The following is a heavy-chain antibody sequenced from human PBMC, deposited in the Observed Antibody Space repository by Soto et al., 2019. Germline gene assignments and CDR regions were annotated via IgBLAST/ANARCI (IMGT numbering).Heavy chain of an antibody. CDR3: ARDLGIAVAGTGGWFDP. CDR2: IYHSEST. CDR1: CGCISSSNW. V-gene: IGHV4-4*02. D-gene: IGHD6-19*01. J-gene: IGHJ5*02. Sequence: WETLSLTCAVSCGCISSSNWWSLVRQPTGGGLEWIGEIYHSESTNYNPSLKSRVTISVDKSKNQFSLKLSSVTAADTAVYYCARDLGIAVAGTGGWFDPWGQGTLVTVSS.